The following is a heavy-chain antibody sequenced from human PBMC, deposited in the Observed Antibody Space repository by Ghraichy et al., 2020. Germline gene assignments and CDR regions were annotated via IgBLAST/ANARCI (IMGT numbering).Heavy chain of an antibody. D-gene: IGHD6-19*01. CDR1: GYTFTSHS. J-gene: IGHJ5*02. Sequence: ASVKFYCKASGYTFTSHSIIWVRQGPGQGLEWMGWISAYNGDTKYAQKFQGRVTMTTDSSTSTAYMTLRSLRSDDTAVYYCARDPSNTSGWYIYFDPWGQGTLVTVSS. V-gene: IGHV1-18*01. CDR3: ARDPSNTSGWYIYFDP. CDR2: ISAYNGDT.